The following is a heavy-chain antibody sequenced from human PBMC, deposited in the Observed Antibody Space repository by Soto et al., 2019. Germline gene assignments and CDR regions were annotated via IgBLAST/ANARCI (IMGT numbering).Heavy chain of an antibody. CDR1: GGSISSYY. CDR2: IYYSGST. V-gene: IGHV4-59*01. D-gene: IGHD4-4*01. J-gene: IGHJ4*02. Sequence: SETLSLTCTVSGGSISSYYWSWIRQPPGKGLEWIGYIYYSGSTNYNPSLKSRVTISVDTSKNQFSLKLSSVTAADTAVYYCAGDDYSNYVSGDFVYWGQGTLVTVSS. CDR3: AGDDYSNYVSGDFVY.